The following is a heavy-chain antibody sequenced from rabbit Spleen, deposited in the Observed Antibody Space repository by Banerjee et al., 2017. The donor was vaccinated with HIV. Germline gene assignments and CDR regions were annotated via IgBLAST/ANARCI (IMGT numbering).Heavy chain of an antibody. D-gene: IGHD2-1*01. Sequence: EESGGDLVKPGGTLTLTCTVSGFSFSSNWICWVRQAPGKGLEWIACIDISDGDTDYANWVNGRFTISRSTSLNTVTLQLNSLTAADTATYFCARDFPFNGNFLDRMLWGPGTLVTVS. CDR2: IDISDGDT. J-gene: IGHJ4*01. V-gene: IGHV1S47*01. CDR1: GFSFSSNW. CDR3: ARDFPFNGNFLDRML.